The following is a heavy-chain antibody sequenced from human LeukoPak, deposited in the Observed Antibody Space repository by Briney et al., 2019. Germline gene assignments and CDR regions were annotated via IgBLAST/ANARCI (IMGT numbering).Heavy chain of an antibody. V-gene: IGHV4-38-2*02. Sequence: SEALSLARTVSGYSISSGYYWGWIRPPPGKGLEWIGSIYHSGSTYYNPSLKSRVTISVDTSKNQFSLKLSSVTAADTAVYYCARVGDYGSPFYWGQGTLVTVSS. J-gene: IGHJ4*02. CDR2: IYHSGST. CDR3: ARVGDYGSPFY. D-gene: IGHD4-17*01. CDR1: GYSISSGYY.